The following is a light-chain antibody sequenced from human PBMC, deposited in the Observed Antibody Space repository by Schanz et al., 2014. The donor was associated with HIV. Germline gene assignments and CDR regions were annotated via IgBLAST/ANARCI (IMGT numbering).Light chain of an antibody. V-gene: IGKV4-1*01. CDR1: QSVLNSSNNKNY. CDR3: QQCYSTPPT. J-gene: IGKJ4*01. CDR2: WSG. Sequence: DIVMTQSPDSLAVSLGERATINCKSRQSVLNSSNNKNYIAWYQQKGGQPPKLIISWSGNRETGIPDRFSGSGSGTDFAITISSLQAEDVALYYCQQCYSTPPTFGGGTKVEIK.